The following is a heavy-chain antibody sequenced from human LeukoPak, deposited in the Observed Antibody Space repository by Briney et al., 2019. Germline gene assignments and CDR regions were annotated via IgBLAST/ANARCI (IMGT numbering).Heavy chain of an antibody. D-gene: IGHD6-13*01. CDR1: GFTFFTYG. CDR3: ARGWHASSWLSEF. J-gene: IGHJ4*02. V-gene: IGHV3-30*02. Sequence: GGSLRLSCAASGFTFFTYGMHWVRQAPGKGLEWVAFIRYDGSNKYYADSVEGRFTVSRDNSKNTMYLQMNSLRAEDTAVYYCARGWHASSWLSEFWGQGTLVTVSS. CDR2: IRYDGSNK.